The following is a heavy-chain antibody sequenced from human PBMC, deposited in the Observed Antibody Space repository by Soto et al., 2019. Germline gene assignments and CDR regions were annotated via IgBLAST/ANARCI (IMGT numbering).Heavy chain of an antibody. CDR2: IIPIFGTA. V-gene: IGHV1-69*06. CDR3: AREKSTTSITMVRGVMDV. CDR1: GGTFSSYA. J-gene: IGHJ6*02. Sequence: QVQLVQSGAEVKKPGSSVKVSCKASGGTFSSYAISWVRQAPGQGLEWMGGIIPIFGTANYAQKFQGRVTITADKSTRTAYMELSSLRSEVTAVYYCAREKSTTSITMVRGVMDVWGQGTTVTVSS. D-gene: IGHD3-10*01.